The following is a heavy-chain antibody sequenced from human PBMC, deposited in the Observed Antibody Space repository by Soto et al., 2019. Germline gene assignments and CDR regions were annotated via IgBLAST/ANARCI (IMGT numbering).Heavy chain of an antibody. CDR1: GGTFSSYA. CDR2: IIPIFGTA. V-gene: IGHV1-69*06. CDR3: ARLNRADAFDI. Sequence: SVKVSCKASGGTFSSYAISWVRQAPGQGLEWMGGIIPIFGTANYAQKFQGRVTITADKSTSTAYMELSSLRSGDTAVYYCARLNRADAFDIWGQGTMVTVSS. J-gene: IGHJ3*02.